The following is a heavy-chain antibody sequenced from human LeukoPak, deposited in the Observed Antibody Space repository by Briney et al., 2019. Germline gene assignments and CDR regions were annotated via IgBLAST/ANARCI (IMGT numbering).Heavy chain of an antibody. CDR3: ARSTLGSADGFDI. D-gene: IGHD3-10*01. Sequence: ASVKVSCKASGYTFTDYYMHWVRQAPGQGLEWMGWINPNSGGTNYPQEFQGRVTMTRDTFVSTAYMELSRLRSDDTAVYYCARSTLGSADGFDIWGQGTMVTVSS. J-gene: IGHJ3*02. V-gene: IGHV1-2*02. CDR1: GYTFTDYY. CDR2: INPNSGGT.